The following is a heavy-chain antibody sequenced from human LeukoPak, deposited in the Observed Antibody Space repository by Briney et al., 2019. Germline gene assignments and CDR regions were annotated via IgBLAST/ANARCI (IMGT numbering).Heavy chain of an antibody. D-gene: IGHD4-17*01. CDR1: GFTFSSHW. J-gene: IGHJ4*02. CDR2: VKSDGTSI. Sequence: GGSLRLSCAASGFTFSSHWMHWVRQAPGKGLVWVSRVKSDGTSISYADSVKGRFTISRDNAKNTLYLQMDSLRAEDTAVYYCVRDRTSTYGDQFDFWGQGTLVTVSS. V-gene: IGHV3-74*01. CDR3: VRDRTSTYGDQFDF.